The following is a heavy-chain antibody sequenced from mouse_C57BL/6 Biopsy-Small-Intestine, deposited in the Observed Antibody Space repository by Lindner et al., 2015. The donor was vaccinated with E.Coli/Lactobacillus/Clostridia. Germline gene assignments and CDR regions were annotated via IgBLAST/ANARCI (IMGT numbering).Heavy chain of an antibody. CDR2: FYPGSGSI. J-gene: IGHJ3*01. Sequence: VQLQESGAELVKPGASVKLSCKASGYTFSDHTIHWIKQRSGQGLEWIGWFYPGSGSIEYNEKFKDKATLTADKSSSTVYMELSRLTSEDSAVYFCARHERGNMGPYWGQGTLVTVSA. CDR1: GYTFSDHT. V-gene: IGHV1-62-2*01. CDR3: ARHERGNMGPY. D-gene: IGHD1-1*02.